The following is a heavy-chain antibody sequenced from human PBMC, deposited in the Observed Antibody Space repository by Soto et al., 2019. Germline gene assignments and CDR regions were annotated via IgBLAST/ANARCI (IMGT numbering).Heavy chain of an antibody. J-gene: IGHJ4*02. CDR1: GFTFDDYA. D-gene: IGHD2-2*01. V-gene: IGHV3-9*01. CDR3: AKDFTILPAAITLDY. Sequence: GGSLRLSCAASGFTFDDYAMHWVRKAPGKGLELVSGISWNSGSIGYADSVKGRFTISRDNAKNSLYLQMNSLRAEDTALYYCAKDFTILPAAITLDYWGQGTLVTVSS. CDR2: ISWNSGSI.